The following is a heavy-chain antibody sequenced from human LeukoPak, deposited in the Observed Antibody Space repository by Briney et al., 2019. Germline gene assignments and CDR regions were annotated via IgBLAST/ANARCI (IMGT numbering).Heavy chain of an antibody. CDR1: GFTFSSYG. Sequence: PGGSLRLSCAASGFTFSSYGMHWVRQAPGKGLEWVAVIWYDGSNKYYADSVKGRFTISRDNSKNTLYLQMNSLRAEDTAVYYCARATVDTAMVGNYWGQGTLVTVSS. CDR2: IWYDGSNK. V-gene: IGHV3-33*01. J-gene: IGHJ4*02. CDR3: ARATVDTAMVGNY. D-gene: IGHD5-18*01.